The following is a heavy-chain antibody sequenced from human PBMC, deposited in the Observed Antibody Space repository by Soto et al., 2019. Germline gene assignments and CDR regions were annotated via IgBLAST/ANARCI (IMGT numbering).Heavy chain of an antibody. CDR1: GDSLSSGGHY. CDR2: IYDSVNT. D-gene: IGHD3-9*01. Sequence: SETLSLTCTVSGDSLSSGGHYWSWIRQHPGKGLEWIGHIYDSVNTYYSPSLRSRVTISADMSKNQFSLNLRSVTAADTAVYYCARVDHRGYFAILTDYWGQGTLVTVSS. J-gene: IGHJ4*02. CDR3: ARVDHRGYFAILTDY. V-gene: IGHV4-31*03.